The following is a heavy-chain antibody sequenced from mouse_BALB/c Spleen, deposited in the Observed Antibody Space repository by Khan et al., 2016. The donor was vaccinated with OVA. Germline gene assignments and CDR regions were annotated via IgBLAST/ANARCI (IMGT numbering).Heavy chain of an antibody. V-gene: IGHV9-1*02. CDR1: GYTFTNYG. Sequence: QIQLVQSGPELKKPGETVKISCKASGYTFTNYGMNWVKQAPGKGLKWMGWINTYTGEPTYTDDFKGRFAFSLETSARTAYLQINNIKNEDMATYFCARGASYWYFDVWGAGTTVTVSS. CDR2: INTYTGEP. CDR3: ARGASYWYFDV. J-gene: IGHJ1*01.